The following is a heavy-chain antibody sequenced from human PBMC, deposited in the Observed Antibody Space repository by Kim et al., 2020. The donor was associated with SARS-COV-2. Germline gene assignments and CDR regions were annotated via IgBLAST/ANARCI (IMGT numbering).Heavy chain of an antibody. CDR1: GGSISSGGYY. J-gene: IGHJ6*02. V-gene: IGHV4-31*03. Sequence: SETLSLTCTVSGGSISSGGYYWSWIRQHPGKGLEWIGYIYYSGSTYYNPSLKSRVTISVDTSKNQFSLKLSSVTAADTAVYYCAREVSGGSYGGMDVWGQGTTVTVSS. D-gene: IGHD1-26*01. CDR2: IYYSGST. CDR3: AREVSGGSYGGMDV.